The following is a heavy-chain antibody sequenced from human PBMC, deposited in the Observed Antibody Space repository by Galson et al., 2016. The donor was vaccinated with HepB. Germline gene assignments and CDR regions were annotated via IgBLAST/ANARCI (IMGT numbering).Heavy chain of an antibody. V-gene: IGHV1-8*01. CDR2: MNPNRGNT. Sequence: SVKVSCKASGYRFRDYDVSWVRQAPGRGLEWMGWMNPNRGNTGYAQRLRGRIDMTSDASINTAYMELHSLRSEDTAVYYCARAIRNQLLSEYWGQGTLITVSS. CDR3: ARAIRNQLLSEY. D-gene: IGHD1-14*01. CDR1: GYRFRDYD. J-gene: IGHJ4*02.